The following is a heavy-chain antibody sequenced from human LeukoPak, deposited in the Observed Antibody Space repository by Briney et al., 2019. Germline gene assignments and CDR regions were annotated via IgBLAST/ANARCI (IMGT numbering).Heavy chain of an antibody. V-gene: IGHV3-23*01. D-gene: IGHD3-22*01. CDR1: GFTFSSYA. CDR3: AKVLVPHPRYDSSGPFDY. CDR2: ISGSGGST. Sequence: PGGSLRLSCAASGFTFSSYAMSWVRQAPGKGLEWVSAISGSGGSTYYADSVKGRFTISRDNSKNTLYLQMNSLRAEDTAVYYCAKVLVPHPRYDSSGPFDYWGQGTLVTVSS. J-gene: IGHJ4*02.